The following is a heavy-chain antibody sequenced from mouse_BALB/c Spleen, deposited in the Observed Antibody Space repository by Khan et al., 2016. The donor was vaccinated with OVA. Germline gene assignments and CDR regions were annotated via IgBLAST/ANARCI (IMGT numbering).Heavy chain of an antibody. CDR2: IYPGNSDT. J-gene: IGHJ3*01. Sequence: EVQLVESGTVLARPGASVKMSCKASGYTFTSYLIHWVKQRPGQGIEWIGDIYPGNSDTTYNQKFKDKAKLTAGTSANTAYMELSSLTNEDSAVYYCARGCYCSFAYWGQGTLVTVSA. CDR3: ARGCYCSFAY. V-gene: IGHV1-5*01. CDR1: GYTFTSYL.